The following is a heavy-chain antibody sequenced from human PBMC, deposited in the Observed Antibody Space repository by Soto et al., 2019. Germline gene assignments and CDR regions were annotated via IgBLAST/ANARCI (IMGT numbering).Heavy chain of an antibody. Sequence: ASVKVSCKASGYTFTSYAMHWVRQAPGQRLEWMGWINAGNGNTKYSQKFQGRVTITRDTSASTAYMELSSLRSEDTAAYYCARDFDILTGYYPLLPFDPWGQGTLVTVSS. CDR3: ARDFDILTGYYPLLPFDP. D-gene: IGHD3-9*01. CDR1: GYTFTSYA. J-gene: IGHJ5*02. V-gene: IGHV1-3*01. CDR2: INAGNGNT.